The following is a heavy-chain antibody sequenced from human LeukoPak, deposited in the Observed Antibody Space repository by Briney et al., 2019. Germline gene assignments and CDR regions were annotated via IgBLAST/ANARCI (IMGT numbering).Heavy chain of an antibody. V-gene: IGHV5-51*01. CDR3: ARLGDIVVVPAATSFDY. Sequence: GESLKISCKGSGYSFTSYWIGWVRQMPGKGLEWMGIIYPDDSDTRYSPSFQGQVTISADKSISTAYLQWSSLKASDTAMYYCARLGDIVVVPAATSFDYWGQGTLVTVSS. CDR2: IYPDDSDT. J-gene: IGHJ4*02. D-gene: IGHD2-2*01. CDR1: GYSFTSYW.